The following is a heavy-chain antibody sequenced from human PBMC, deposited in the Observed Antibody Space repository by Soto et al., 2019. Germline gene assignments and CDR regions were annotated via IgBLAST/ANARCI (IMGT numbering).Heavy chain of an antibody. V-gene: IGHV3-73*02. D-gene: IGHD1-26*01. CDR1: GFSFSDSA. CDR3: TRPPSGSYGDDSDY. Sequence: EVQLVESGGGWVQPGGSLKLSCSGSGFSFSDSAIHWVRQASGQGLECVGRIRDKANHYATAYDVSVRGRFTISRDDSEKTAYLQMNSLKTEDTAVYYCTRPPSGSYGDDSDYWGQGTLVTVSS. CDR2: IRDKANHYAT. J-gene: IGHJ4*02.